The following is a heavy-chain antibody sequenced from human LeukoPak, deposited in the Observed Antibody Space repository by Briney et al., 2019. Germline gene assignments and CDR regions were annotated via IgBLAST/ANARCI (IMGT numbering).Heavy chain of an antibody. CDR3: TRNDFWTGYTDY. D-gene: IGHD3/OR15-3a*01. CDR2: IRSKAYGGTT. CDR1: GFTFGDYA. Sequence: PGGSLRLSCTASGFTFGDYAMSWVRQAPGKGLGWVGFIRSKAYGGTTEYAASVKGRFTISRDDSKSIAYLQMNSLKTEDTAVYYCTRNDFWTGYTDYWGQGTLVTVSS. V-gene: IGHV3-49*04. J-gene: IGHJ4*02.